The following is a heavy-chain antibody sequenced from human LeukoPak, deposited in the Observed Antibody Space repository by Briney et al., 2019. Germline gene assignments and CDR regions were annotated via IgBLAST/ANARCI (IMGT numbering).Heavy chain of an antibody. CDR3: AREEGEYAFDI. Sequence: GGSLRLSCAASGFTFSSYSMNWVHQAPGKGLEWVSSISSSSSYIYYADSVKGRFTISRDNAKNSLYLQMNNLRAEDTAVYYCAREEGEYAFDIWGQGTMVTVSS. V-gene: IGHV3-21*01. D-gene: IGHD1-26*01. CDR1: GFTFSSYS. J-gene: IGHJ3*02. CDR2: ISSSSSYI.